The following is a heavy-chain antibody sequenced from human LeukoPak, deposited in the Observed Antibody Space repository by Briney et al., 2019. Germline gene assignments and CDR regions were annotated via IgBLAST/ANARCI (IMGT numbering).Heavy chain of an antibody. V-gene: IGHV4-59*01. Sequence: PSETLSLTCTVPSGAISSYYWSWIRQPPGKGLEWIGYVSYTGDASQNPSLRGRVTMSVDTSNNQVSLELSSVTAADTAVYYCAREGYYDSSGYFDYWGQGTLVTVSS. CDR1: SGAISSYY. J-gene: IGHJ4*02. CDR2: VSYTGDA. CDR3: AREGYYDSSGYFDY. D-gene: IGHD3-22*01.